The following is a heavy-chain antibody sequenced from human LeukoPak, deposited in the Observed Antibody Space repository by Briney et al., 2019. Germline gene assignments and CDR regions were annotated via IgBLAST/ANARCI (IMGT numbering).Heavy chain of an antibody. Sequence: SVKVSCKASGDTFTDYAISWVRRAPGQGLEWVGRVIPIFGTANYAQKFQGRVTITADESTSTAYMELSSLRSEDTAVYYCAREGGSGRFDYWGQGTLVTVSS. J-gene: IGHJ4*02. CDR1: GDTFTDYA. D-gene: IGHD3-10*01. CDR3: AREGGSGRFDY. CDR2: VIPIFGTA. V-gene: IGHV1-69*15.